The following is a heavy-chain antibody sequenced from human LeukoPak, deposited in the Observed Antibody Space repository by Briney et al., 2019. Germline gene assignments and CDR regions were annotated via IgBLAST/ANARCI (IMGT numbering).Heavy chain of an antibody. CDR3: ARGVLGYDSSGYYSSFDY. CDR2: IYYSGST. CDR1: GGSMSNHY. Sequence: SETLSLTCTVSGGSMSNHYWSWIRQPPGKGLEWIGYIYYSGSTNYNPSLRSRVTISVDTSKNQFSLKLSSVTAADTAVYYCARGVLGYDSSGYYSSFDYWGQGTLVTVSS. D-gene: IGHD3-22*01. J-gene: IGHJ4*02. V-gene: IGHV4-59*08.